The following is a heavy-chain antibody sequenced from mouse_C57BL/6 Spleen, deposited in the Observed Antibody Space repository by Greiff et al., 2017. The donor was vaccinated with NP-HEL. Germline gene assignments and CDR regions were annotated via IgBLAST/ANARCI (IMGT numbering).Heavy chain of an antibody. J-gene: IGHJ2*01. V-gene: IGHV1-82*01. CDR1: GYAFSSSW. Sequence: QVQLQQSGPELVKPGASVKISCKASGYAFSSSWMNWVKQRPGKGLEWIGRIYPGDGDTNYNGKLKGKATLTADKSSSTAYMQLSSLTSEDSAVYFCARTGDPSLLDYWGQGTTLTVSS. D-gene: IGHD3-1*01. CDR2: IYPGDGDT. CDR3: ARTGDPSLLDY.